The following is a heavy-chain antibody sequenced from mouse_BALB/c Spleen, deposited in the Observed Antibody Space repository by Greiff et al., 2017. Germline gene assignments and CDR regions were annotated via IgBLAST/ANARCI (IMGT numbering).Heavy chain of an antibody. CDR3: ARHLYGYEAGFAY. CDR1: GFAFSSYD. CDR2: ISSGGGST. Sequence: EVQLLESGGGLVTPGGSLKLSCAASGFAFSSYDMSWVRQTPEKRLEWVAYISSGGGSTYYPDTVKGRFTISRDNAKNTLYLQMSSLKSEDTAMYYGARHLYGYEAGFAYWGQGTLVTVSA. J-gene: IGHJ3*01. D-gene: IGHD2-2*01. V-gene: IGHV5-12-1*01.